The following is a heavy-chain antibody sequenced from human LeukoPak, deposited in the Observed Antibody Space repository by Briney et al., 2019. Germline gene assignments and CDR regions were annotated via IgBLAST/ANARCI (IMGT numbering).Heavy chain of an antibody. CDR2: IKQDGSEK. CDR1: GFTFSSYW. V-gene: IGHV3-7*01. Sequence: GGSLRLSCAASGFTFSSYWMSWVRQAPGKGLEWVANIKQDGSEKYYVDSVKGRFTISRDNAKNSLYLQMNSLRVEDTAVYYCARVGGYSGYEPFDYWGQGTLVTVSS. CDR3: ARVGGYSGYEPFDY. J-gene: IGHJ4*02. D-gene: IGHD5-12*01.